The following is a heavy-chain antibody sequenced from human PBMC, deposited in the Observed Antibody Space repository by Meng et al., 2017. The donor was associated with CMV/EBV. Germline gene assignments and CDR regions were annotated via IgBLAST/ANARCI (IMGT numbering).Heavy chain of an antibody. D-gene: IGHD4/OR15-4a*01. Sequence: SQTRSLTGAVYGGSFSGYYWSWIRQPPGKGLEWIGEINHSGSTNYNPSLKSRVTISVDTSKNQFSLKLSSVTAADTAVYYCARGYGGNTYYYYYYGMDVWGQGTTVTVSS. CDR3: ARGYGGNTYYYYYYGMDV. V-gene: IGHV4-34*01. CDR1: GGSFSGYY. J-gene: IGHJ6*02. CDR2: INHSGST.